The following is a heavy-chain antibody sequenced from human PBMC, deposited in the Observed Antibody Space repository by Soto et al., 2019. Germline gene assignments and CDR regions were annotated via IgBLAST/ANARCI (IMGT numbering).Heavy chain of an antibody. CDR1: GGSFSGYY. D-gene: IGHD3-3*01. CDR2: INHSGST. CDR3: ARGWAYYDFWSGYQIKWVLHGMDV. Sequence: PSETLSLTCAVYGGSFSGYYWGWIRQPPGKGLEWIGEINHSGSTNYNPSLKSRVTISVDTSKNQFSLKLSSVTAADTAVYYCARGWAYYDFWSGYQIKWVLHGMDVWGQGTTVTVSS. V-gene: IGHV4-34*01. J-gene: IGHJ6*02.